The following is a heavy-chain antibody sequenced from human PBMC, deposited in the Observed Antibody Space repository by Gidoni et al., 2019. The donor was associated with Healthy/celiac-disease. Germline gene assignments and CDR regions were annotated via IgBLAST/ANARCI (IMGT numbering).Heavy chain of an antibody. D-gene: IGHD5-18*01. V-gene: IGHV3-15*01. J-gene: IGHJ6*02. Sequence: EVQLVESGGGLVKPGGSLRLSCAASGFTFSNSWMSWVRQAPGKGLEWVGRIKSKTDGGTTDYAEPVKGRFTISRDDAKNTLYLQMNSLKTEDTAVYYCTSDPKWIQLWLSLPGMDVWGQGTTVTVSS. CDR3: TSDPKWIQLWLSLPGMDV. CDR1: GFTFSNSW. CDR2: IKSKTDGGTT.